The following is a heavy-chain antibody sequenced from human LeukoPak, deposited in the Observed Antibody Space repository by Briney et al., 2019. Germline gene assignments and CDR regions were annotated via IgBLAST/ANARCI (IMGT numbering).Heavy chain of an antibody. CDR2: INPNSGGT. Sequence: GASVKVSCKASGYTFTGYYMHWVRQAPGQGLEWMGWINPNSGGTNYAQKFQGRVTMTRDMSTSTVYMELSSLRSEDTAVYYCARDPAGIPYYYYYMDVWGKGTTVTVSS. D-gene: IGHD6-19*01. CDR1: GYTFTGYY. J-gene: IGHJ6*03. V-gene: IGHV1-2*02. CDR3: ARDPAGIPYYYYYMDV.